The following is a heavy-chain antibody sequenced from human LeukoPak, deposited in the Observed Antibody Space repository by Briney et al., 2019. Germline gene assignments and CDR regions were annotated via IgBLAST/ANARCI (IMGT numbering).Heavy chain of an antibody. CDR3: SKHDYGDYLFDL. Sequence: GGTLRLSCTVSGFTFGDYDMSWVRQAPAKGLEWVSFIRCKAYGGTTEYAASVKGRFAISRDDSKNIAYLQMNTLKTEDTAVYYCSKHDYGDYLFDLWGQGTLVTVSS. CDR2: IRCKAYGGTT. CDR1: GFTFGDYD. V-gene: IGHV3-49*04. J-gene: IGHJ4*02. D-gene: IGHD4-17*01.